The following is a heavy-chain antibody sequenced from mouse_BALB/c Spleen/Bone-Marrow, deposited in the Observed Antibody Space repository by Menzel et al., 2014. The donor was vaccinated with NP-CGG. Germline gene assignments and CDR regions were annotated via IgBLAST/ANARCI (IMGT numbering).Heavy chain of an antibody. CDR2: INPYNDGT. J-gene: IGHJ4*01. CDR1: GYSFTSFI. D-gene: IGHD2-4*01. V-gene: IGHV1-14*01. CDR3: ARAMIYYYAMDY. Sequence: EVQLQQSGPELVKPGASVKMSCKASGYSFTSFILHWVKMRPGQGLEWIGYINPYNDGTKYNEKFKGKAILTSDKSPSSANMELSSLTSEDSAVYYCARAMIYYYAMDYWGQGTSVTVSS.